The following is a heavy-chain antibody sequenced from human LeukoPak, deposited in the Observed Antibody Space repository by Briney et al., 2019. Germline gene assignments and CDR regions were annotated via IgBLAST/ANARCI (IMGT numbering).Heavy chain of an antibody. CDR1: GFSFSTYW. CDR2: IKQDGSER. V-gene: IGHV3-7*01. CDR3: ARVNSGWFYFDY. D-gene: IGHD3-10*01. J-gene: IGHJ4*02. Sequence: PGGSLRLSCEASGFSFSTYWVIWVRQAPGKGLEWVANIKQDGSERYYVDSVKDRFTISRDNAKNSLFLQMNSLRAEDTAVYFCARVNSGWFYFDYWGLGTLVTVSS.